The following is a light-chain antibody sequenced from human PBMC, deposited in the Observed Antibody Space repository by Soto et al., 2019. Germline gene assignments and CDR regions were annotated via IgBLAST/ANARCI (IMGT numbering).Light chain of an antibody. CDR3: QQYGGSPPFT. Sequence: EVVLTQSPGTLSLSPGERDTLSCRASQSISSSYLAWYCQKPGQAPRLLIYGTSNRATGIPDRFSGSGSGTDFTLTISRLETEDFAVYYCQQYGGSPPFTFGQGTRLEI. V-gene: IGKV3-20*01. CDR2: GTS. J-gene: IGKJ5*01. CDR1: QSISSSY.